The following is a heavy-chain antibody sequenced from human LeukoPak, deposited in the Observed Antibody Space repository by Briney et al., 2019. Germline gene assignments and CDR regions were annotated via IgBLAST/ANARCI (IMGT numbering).Heavy chain of an antibody. V-gene: IGHV4-59*01. CDR1: GGPISSYY. J-gene: IGHJ6*02. Sequence: SETLSLTCTVSGGPISSYYWSWIRQPPGKGLEWSGYIYYSGSTNYNPSLKSRVTISVDTSKNQFSLKLSSVTAADTAVYYCARDLGYCSSTSCPHYYYYGMDVWGQGTMVTVSS. CDR3: ARDLGYCSSTSCPHYYYYGMDV. D-gene: IGHD2-2*01. CDR2: IYYSGST.